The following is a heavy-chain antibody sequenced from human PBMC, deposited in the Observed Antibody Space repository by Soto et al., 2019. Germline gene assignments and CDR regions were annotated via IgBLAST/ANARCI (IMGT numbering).Heavy chain of an antibody. V-gene: IGHV1-18*01. Sequence: ASVKVSCKASGYTFTDIGLSWVRQAPGQGLEWMGRISAYNYNTNYAQKLQGRVTMTTDTSTSTAYMELRSLRSDDTAVYYCARVVGALGHWFDPWGQGTLVTVSS. CDR3: ARVVGALGHWFDP. CDR1: GYTFTDIG. CDR2: ISAYNYNT. D-gene: IGHD1-26*01. J-gene: IGHJ5*02.